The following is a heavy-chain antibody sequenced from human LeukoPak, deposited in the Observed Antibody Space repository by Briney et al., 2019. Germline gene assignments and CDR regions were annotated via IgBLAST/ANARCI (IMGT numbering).Heavy chain of an antibody. V-gene: IGHV1-8*01. CDR2: MNPNSGNT. J-gene: IGHJ4*02. CDR1: GYTFTSYD. D-gene: IGHD1-26*01. Sequence: ASVKVSCKASGYTFTSYDINWVRQATGQGLEWMGWMNPNSGNTGYAQKFQGRVTMTRNTSISIAYMELSSLRSEDTAVYYCARVNSGSYSFDYWGQGTLVTVSS. CDR3: ARVNSGSYSFDY.